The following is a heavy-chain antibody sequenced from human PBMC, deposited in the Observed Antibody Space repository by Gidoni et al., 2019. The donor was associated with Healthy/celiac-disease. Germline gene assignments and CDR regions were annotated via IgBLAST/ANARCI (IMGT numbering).Heavy chain of an antibody. CDR1: GFTFSSYG. CDR3: AKSHMSGYYIADYYYGMDV. D-gene: IGHD3-3*01. J-gene: IGHJ6*02. CDR2: ISYDGSNK. V-gene: IGHV3-30*18. Sequence: QVQLVESGGGVVQPGRSLRLSCAASGFTFSSYGMHWVRQAPGKGLEWVAVISYDGSNKYYADSVKGRFTISRDNSKNTLYLQMNSLRAEDTAVYYCAKSHMSGYYIADYYYGMDVWGQGTTVTVSS.